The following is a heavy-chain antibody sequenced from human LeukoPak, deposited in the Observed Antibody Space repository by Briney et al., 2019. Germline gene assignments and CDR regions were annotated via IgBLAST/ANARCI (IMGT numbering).Heavy chain of an antibody. V-gene: IGHV1-46*01. CDR2: VNPSSGST. D-gene: IGHD3-10*01. CDR3: ARGSDNGSGPDC. J-gene: IGHJ4*02. CDR1: GYTFTNYN. Sequence: ASVKVSCKASGYTFTNYNMHWVRQAPGQGLEWMGIVNPSSGSTTYVQKFQGRVTMTRDMPTSTVYMELTSLRSEDTAMYYCARGSDNGSGPDCWGQGTLVTVSS.